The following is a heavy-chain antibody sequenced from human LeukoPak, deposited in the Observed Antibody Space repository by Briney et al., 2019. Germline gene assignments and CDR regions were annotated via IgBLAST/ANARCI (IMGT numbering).Heavy chain of an antibody. CDR1: GGSISSSSYY. Sequence: PSETLSLTCTVSGGSISSSSYYWGWIRQPPGKGLEWIGSIYYRRTTYYNPSLKSRVTISINTSKNQFSLRLSSMTAADTAVYYCARGDSSSWYYFDYWGQGTLVTVSS. V-gene: IGHV4-39*07. J-gene: IGHJ4*02. CDR3: ARGDSSSWYYFDY. D-gene: IGHD6-13*01. CDR2: IYYRRTT.